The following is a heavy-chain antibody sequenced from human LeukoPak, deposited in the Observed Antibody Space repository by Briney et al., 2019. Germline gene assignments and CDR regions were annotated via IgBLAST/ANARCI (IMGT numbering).Heavy chain of an antibody. J-gene: IGHJ3*02. CDR2: ISGSGGST. V-gene: IGHV3-23*01. Sequence: GGSLRLSCAASGFTFSSYGMSWVRQAPGKGLEWVSAISGSGGSTYYVDSVKGRFTISRDNSKNTLYLQMNSLRAEDTAVYYCAKSNYYDSSGYYADAFDIWGQGTMVTVSS. CDR1: GFTFSSYG. D-gene: IGHD3-22*01. CDR3: AKSNYYDSSGYYADAFDI.